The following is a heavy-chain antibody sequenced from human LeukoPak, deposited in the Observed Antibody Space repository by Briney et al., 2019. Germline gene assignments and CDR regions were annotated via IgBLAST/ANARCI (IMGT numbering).Heavy chain of an antibody. J-gene: IGHJ5*02. Sequence: TSETLSLTCTVSGGSISSGGYYWSWIRQHPGKGLEWIGYIYYSGSTYYNPSLKSRVTISVDTSKNQFSLKLSSVTAADTAVYYCTVAGSGWNDGGGNWFDPWGQGTLVTVSS. CDR3: TVAGSGWNDGGGNWFDP. V-gene: IGHV4-31*03. CDR1: GGSISSGGYY. D-gene: IGHD1-1*01. CDR2: IYYSGST.